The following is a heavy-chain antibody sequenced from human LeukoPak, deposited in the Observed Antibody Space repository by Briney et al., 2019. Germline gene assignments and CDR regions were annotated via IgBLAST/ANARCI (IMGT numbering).Heavy chain of an antibody. CDR1: GVTFRNYA. D-gene: IGHD4-17*01. V-gene: IGHV3-23*01. J-gene: IGHJ4*02. CDR3: VKVGGGDYMGGSPDY. Sequence: PGGSLRLSCAASGVTFRNYALTWVRQAPGKGLELVSVISGSGDNTYYADSVKGRFTISRDNSKNTLCLQMNSLRAEDTAEYYCVKVGGGDYMGGSPDYWGQGTLVTVSS. CDR2: ISGSGDNT.